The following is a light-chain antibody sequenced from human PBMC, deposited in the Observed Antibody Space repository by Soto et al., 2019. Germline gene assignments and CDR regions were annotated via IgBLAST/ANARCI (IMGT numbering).Light chain of an antibody. J-gene: IGLJ2*01. Sequence: QAVVTQPPSVSGAPGQRVTISCTGSTSNIGAGHGVHWYQHLPGTAPKLLMYGNSIRPSGVPDRFSGSKSGTSASLAITGLQAEDEAYYYCQSYDRSLTCVVFGGGTKLTVL. V-gene: IGLV1-40*01. CDR1: TSNIGAGHG. CDR2: GNS. CDR3: QSYDRSLTCVV.